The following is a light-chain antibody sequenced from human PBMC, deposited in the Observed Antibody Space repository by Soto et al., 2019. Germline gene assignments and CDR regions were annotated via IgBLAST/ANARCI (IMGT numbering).Light chain of an antibody. CDR3: QPYSDRPPWT. Sequence: EIVMTQSPATLSVSPGERATLSCRASPSVSTNLAWYQQKPGQAPRLLTYGASARATGIPDRFSGSGSGTEFTPTITSLQSDDVAVYYCQPYSDRPPWTFGQGTKVYVK. CDR2: GAS. V-gene: IGKV3-15*01. J-gene: IGKJ1*01. CDR1: PSVSTN.